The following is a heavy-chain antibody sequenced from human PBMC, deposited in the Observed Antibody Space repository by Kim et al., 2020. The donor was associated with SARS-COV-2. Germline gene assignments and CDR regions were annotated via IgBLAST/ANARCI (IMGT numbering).Heavy chain of an antibody. CDR3: AKDVKYYDFWSGYLGEGPYYYYYYIDV. J-gene: IGHJ6*03. V-gene: IGHV3-23*01. CDR2: ISGSGGST. CDR1: GFTFSSYA. Sequence: GGSLRLSCAASGFTFSSYAMSWVRQAPGKGLEWVSAISGSGGSTYYADSVKGRFTISRDNSKNTLYLQMNSLRAEDTAVYYCAKDVKYYDFWSGYLGEGPYYYYYYIDVWGKGTTVTVSS. D-gene: IGHD3-3*01.